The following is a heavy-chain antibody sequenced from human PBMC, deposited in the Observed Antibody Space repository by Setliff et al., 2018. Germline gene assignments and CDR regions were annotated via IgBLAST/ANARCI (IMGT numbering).Heavy chain of an antibody. CDR1: GYTFTSYA. D-gene: IGHD6-19*01. Sequence: ASVKVSCKASGYTFTSYAMNWVRQAPGQGLEWMGWINTNTGNPTYALGFTGRFVFSLDTSVSTAYLQISSLKAEDTAVYYCAREYSIGWYETGDYWGQGTLVTVSS. CDR3: AREYSIGWYETGDY. J-gene: IGHJ4*02. V-gene: IGHV7-4-1*02. CDR2: INTNTGNP.